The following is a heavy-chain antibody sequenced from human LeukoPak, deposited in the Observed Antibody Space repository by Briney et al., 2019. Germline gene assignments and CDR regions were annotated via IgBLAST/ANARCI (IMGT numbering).Heavy chain of an antibody. Sequence: ASVKVSCKASGYTFTGYYMHWVRQAPGQGLEWMGWINPNSGGTNYAQKFQGRVTMTRDTSISTAYMELSRLRSDDTAVYYCASAYYDILTGYYELDYWGQETLVTVSS. CDR1: GYTFTGYY. CDR3: ASAYYDILTGYYELDY. CDR2: INPNSGGT. V-gene: IGHV1-2*02. J-gene: IGHJ4*02. D-gene: IGHD3-9*01.